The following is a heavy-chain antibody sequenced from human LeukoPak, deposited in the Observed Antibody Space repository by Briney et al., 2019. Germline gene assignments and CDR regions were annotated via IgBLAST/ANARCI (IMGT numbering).Heavy chain of an antibody. CDR1: GFTFSDFY. D-gene: IGHD3-22*01. CDR3: ASRTDGGYAYYFDH. V-gene: IGHV3-11*01. CDR2: ISRGGNTI. J-gene: IGHJ4*02. Sequence: PGGSLRLSCAASGFTFSDFYMSWIRQAPGKGLEWISYISRGGNTIYYAGSVKGRFTISRDNAKNSLYLQMNSLRGDDTAVYYCASRTDGGYAYYFDHWGQGTLVTVSS.